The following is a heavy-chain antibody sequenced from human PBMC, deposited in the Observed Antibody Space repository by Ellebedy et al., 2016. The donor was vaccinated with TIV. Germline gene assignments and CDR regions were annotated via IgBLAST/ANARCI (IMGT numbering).Heavy chain of an antibody. Sequence: GESLKISCKASGYSFTTYWIAWVRQMPGKGLEYMGIIYPGDSDTKYSPSFQGQVTISADKSIDTVYLQWSSLKASDTAMYYCTRLGTSSFAYWGQGTLVTVSS. D-gene: IGHD6-6*01. CDR1: GYSFTTYW. CDR2: IYPGDSDT. V-gene: IGHV5-51*01. J-gene: IGHJ4*02. CDR3: TRLGTSSFAY.